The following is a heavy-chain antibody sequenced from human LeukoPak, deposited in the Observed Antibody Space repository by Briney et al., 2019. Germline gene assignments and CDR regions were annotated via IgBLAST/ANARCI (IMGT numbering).Heavy chain of an antibody. Sequence: PGGSLRLSCAASGFTFSSYSMNWVRQAPGKGLEWVANIKQDGSEKYYVDSVKGRFTISRDNAKNSLYLQMNSLRAEDTAVYYCARSLAPYPDDAFDIWGQGTMVTVSS. V-gene: IGHV3-7*01. CDR1: GFTFSSYS. CDR2: IKQDGSEK. CDR3: ARSLAPYPDDAFDI. J-gene: IGHJ3*02.